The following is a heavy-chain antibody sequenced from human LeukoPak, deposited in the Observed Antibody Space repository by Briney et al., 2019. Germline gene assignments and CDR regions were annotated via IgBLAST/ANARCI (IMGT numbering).Heavy chain of an antibody. CDR2: ISGSGGST. CDR1: GFTFSSYA. CDR3: AKDAYYYGSGSPDYYYYGMDV. V-gene: IGHV3-23*01. J-gene: IGHJ6*02. D-gene: IGHD3-10*01. Sequence: GGSLRLSCAASGFTFSSYAMSWVRQAPGKGLEWVSAISGSGGSTYYADSVKGRFTISRDNSKNTLYLQMNSLRAEDTAVYYCAKDAYYYGSGSPDYYYYGMDVWGQGTTVAVSS.